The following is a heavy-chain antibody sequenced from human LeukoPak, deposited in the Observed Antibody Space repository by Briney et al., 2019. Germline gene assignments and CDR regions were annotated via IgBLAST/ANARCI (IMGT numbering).Heavy chain of an antibody. J-gene: IGHJ4*02. Sequence: PSETLSLTCTVPGGSISSYYWSWIRQPPGKGLEWIGYIYYSGSTNYNPSLKGRVTISVDTSKNQFSLKLSSVTAADTAVYYCARVPRDCSSTSCYARSFDYWGQGTLVTVSS. CDR1: GGSISSYY. V-gene: IGHV4-59*01. CDR3: ARVPRDCSSTSCYARSFDY. CDR2: IYYSGST. D-gene: IGHD2-2*01.